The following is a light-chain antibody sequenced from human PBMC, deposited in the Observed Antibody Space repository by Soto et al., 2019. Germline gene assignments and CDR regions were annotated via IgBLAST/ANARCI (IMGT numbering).Light chain of an antibody. CDR2: GAS. CDR1: QSVSNNY. V-gene: IGKV3-20*01. J-gene: IGKJ1*01. CDR3: HQYGSSPT. Sequence: ENVLTQSPGTLSLSPGERATLSCRASQSVSNNYLAWYQHKPGQAPRVLIYGASSSATGIPDRFSGSGSGTDFTLTISRLEPEDCAVYYCHQYGSSPTFGQGTKVEIK.